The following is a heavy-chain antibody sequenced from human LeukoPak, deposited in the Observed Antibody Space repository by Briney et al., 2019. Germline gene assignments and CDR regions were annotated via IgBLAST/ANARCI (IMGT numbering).Heavy chain of an antibody. Sequence: SETLSLTCTVSGGSISSSSYYWGWIRQPPGKGLEWIGSIYYSGSTYYNPSLKSRVTISVDTSKNQFSLKLSSVTAADTAVYYCARLRGIAAAGTEFDPWGQGTLVTVSS. CDR3: ARLRGIAAAGTEFDP. CDR2: IYYSGST. V-gene: IGHV4-39*01. CDR1: GGSISSSSYY. D-gene: IGHD6-13*01. J-gene: IGHJ5*02.